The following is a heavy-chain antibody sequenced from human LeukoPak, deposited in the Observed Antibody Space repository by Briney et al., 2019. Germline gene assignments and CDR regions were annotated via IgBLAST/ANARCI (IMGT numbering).Heavy chain of an antibody. CDR2: ISATGATP. D-gene: IGHD1-26*01. J-gene: IGHJ3*02. Sequence: GGSLRLSCAASGFTFSSYAMSWVRQAPGKGLEWVSPISATGATPYYADSVKGRFTISRDNSKNTLYLRMGSLRAEDMAVFYCARVGATGAFDIWGQGTMVTVSS. V-gene: IGHV3-23*01. CDR3: ARVGATGAFDI. CDR1: GFTFSSYA.